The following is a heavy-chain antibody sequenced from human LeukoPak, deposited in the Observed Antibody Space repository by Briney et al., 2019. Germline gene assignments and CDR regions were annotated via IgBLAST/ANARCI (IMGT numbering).Heavy chain of an antibody. Sequence: RASVKVSCKASGYTFTSYGISWVRQAPGQGLGWVGWISTYNGNTHYAQKLQGRVTMTTDTSTSTAYMELRSLRSDDTAVYYCARSSLAVAGSVFDYWGQGTLVTVSS. CDR2: ISTYNGNT. D-gene: IGHD6-19*01. J-gene: IGHJ4*02. CDR3: ARSSLAVAGSVFDY. V-gene: IGHV1-18*01. CDR1: GYTFTSYG.